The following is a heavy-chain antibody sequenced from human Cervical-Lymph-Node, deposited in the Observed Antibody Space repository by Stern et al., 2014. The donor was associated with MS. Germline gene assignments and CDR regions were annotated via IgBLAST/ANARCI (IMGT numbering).Heavy chain of an antibody. D-gene: IGHD2-15*01. CDR2: VIPILGLP. J-gene: IGHJ5*02. CDR3: ARGVVSNRAAATLHNLFDP. V-gene: IGHV1-69*09. CDR1: GGTFSSSYA. Sequence: VQLVESGAEVKKPGSSVNVSCKASGGTFSSSYAITWMRQAPGQGLEFMGRVIPILGLPNYAQKFQGRVTITADTSTSTAYMELSSLRSEDTAVYYCARGVVSNRAAATLHNLFDPWGQGTLVTVSS.